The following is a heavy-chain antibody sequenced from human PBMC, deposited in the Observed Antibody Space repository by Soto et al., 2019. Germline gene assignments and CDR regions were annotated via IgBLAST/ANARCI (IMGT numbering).Heavy chain of an antibody. CDR1: GFTSSSYT. D-gene: IGHD3-22*01. Sequence: GSLRLSCAASGFTSSSYTMHWVRQTPGKGLERVAVISHDGSDKYYADSVKGRFTISRDNSKNTLYLQMNSLRAEDTAVYYCARDGVGYYDSSGYSAYFQHWGQGTLVTVSS. CDR3: ARDGVGYYDSSGYSAYFQH. CDR2: ISHDGSDK. J-gene: IGHJ1*01. V-gene: IGHV3-30*04.